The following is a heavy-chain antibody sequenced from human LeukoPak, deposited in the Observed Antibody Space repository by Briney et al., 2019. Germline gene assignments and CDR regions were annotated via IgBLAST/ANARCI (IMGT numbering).Heavy chain of an antibody. D-gene: IGHD3-22*01. J-gene: IGHJ4*02. CDR2: ISPTGSTT. CDR1: GFSFSGHW. CDR3: ARATYYYDSSGSEMYYFDS. Sequence: GGSLRLSCTASGFSFSGHWMHWARQLPGKGLVWVSRISPTGSTTSYADSVKGRFTVSRDNAKNTLYLQMNSLSAEDTAVYYCARATYYYDSSGSEMYYFDSWGQGTLVTVSS. V-gene: IGHV3-74*01.